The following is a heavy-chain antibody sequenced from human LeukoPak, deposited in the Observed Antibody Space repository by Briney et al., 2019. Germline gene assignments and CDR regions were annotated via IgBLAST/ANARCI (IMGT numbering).Heavy chain of an antibody. CDR1: GGSISGYY. CDR2: IYYSGSS. Sequence: PSETLSLTCIVSGGSISGYYWNWIRQPPGKGLEWIGYIYYSGSSNYIPSLKSRVTISEDMSKNQFSLKLTSVTAADTAVYYCARGRDGYIFDYWGQGTLVTVSS. V-gene: IGHV4-59*01. CDR3: ARGRDGYIFDY. D-gene: IGHD5-24*01. J-gene: IGHJ4*02.